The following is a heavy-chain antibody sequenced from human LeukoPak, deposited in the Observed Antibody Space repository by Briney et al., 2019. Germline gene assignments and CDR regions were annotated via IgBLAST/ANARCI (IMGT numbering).Heavy chain of an antibody. D-gene: IGHD3-3*01. CDR2: MNPNSGNT. CDR3: ARVGFKVTIFGVVIQSRNWFDP. J-gene: IGHJ5*02. V-gene: IGHV1-8*01. CDR1: GYTFTSYD. Sequence: ASVKVSCKASGYTFTSYDINWVRQATGQGLEWMGWMNPNSGNTGYAQKFQGRVTMTRNTSISTAYMELSSLRSEDTAVYYCARVGFKVTIFGVVIQSRNWFDPWGQGTLVTVSS.